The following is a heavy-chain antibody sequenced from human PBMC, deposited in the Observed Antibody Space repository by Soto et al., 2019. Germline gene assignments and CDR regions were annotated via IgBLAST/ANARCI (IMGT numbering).Heavy chain of an antibody. D-gene: IGHD2-21*02. CDR1: GFTFRSYG. V-gene: IGHV3-33*01. Sequence: PGGSLRLSCAASGFTFRSYGMHWVRQAPGKGLEWVAAIWYDGSNKYYADSVKGRFTISRDNSKNTLYLQMNTLRAEDTAVYYCARENLATYCSDYWGQGTLVTVSS. CDR3: ARENLATYCSDY. J-gene: IGHJ4*02. CDR2: IWYDGSNK.